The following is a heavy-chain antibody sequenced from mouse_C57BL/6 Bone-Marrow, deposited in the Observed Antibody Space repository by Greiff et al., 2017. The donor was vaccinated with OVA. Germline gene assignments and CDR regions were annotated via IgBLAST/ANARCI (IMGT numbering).Heavy chain of an antibody. V-gene: IGHV14-4*01. J-gene: IGHJ4*01. CDR1: GFNIKDDY. CDR3: TTLVSYYGSSYVGAMDY. D-gene: IGHD1-1*01. CDR2: IDPENGDT. Sequence: EVQLQQSGAELVRPGASVKLSCTASGFNIKDDYMHWVKQRPEQGLEWIGWIDPENGDTEYASKFQGKATITADTSSNTAYLQLSSLTSEDTAVYYCTTLVSYYGSSYVGAMDYWGQGTSVTVSS.